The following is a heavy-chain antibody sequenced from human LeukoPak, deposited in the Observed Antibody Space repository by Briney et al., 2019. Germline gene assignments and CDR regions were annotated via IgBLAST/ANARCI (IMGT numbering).Heavy chain of an antibody. V-gene: IGHV4-30-2*01. CDR2: IYHSAST. J-gene: IGHJ3*02. CDR1: GGSISSGGYS. CDR3: AAPVETRDAFDI. Sequence: SETLSLTFAVSGGSISSGGYSWSWIRQPPGKGLEWIGYIYHSASTYYNPSLKSRVTISVDRSKNQFSLKLSSVTAADTAVYYCAAPVETRDAFDIWGQGTMVTVSS. D-gene: IGHD4-23*01.